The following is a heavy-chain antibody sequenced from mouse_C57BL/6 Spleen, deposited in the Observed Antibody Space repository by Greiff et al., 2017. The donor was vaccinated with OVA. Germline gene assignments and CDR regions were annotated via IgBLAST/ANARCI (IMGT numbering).Heavy chain of an antibody. V-gene: IGHV1-75*01. CDR1: GYTFTDYY. Sequence: QVQLKESGPELVKPGASVKISCKASGYTFTDYYINWVKQRPGQGLEWIGWIFPGSGSTYYNEKFKGKATLTVDKSSSTAYMLLSSLTSEDSAVYFCAKIYYGNYNYAMDYWGQGTSVTVSS. J-gene: IGHJ4*01. D-gene: IGHD2-1*01. CDR2: IFPGSGST. CDR3: AKIYYGNYNYAMDY.